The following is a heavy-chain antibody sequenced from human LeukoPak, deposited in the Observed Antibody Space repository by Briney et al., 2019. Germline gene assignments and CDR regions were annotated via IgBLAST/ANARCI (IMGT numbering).Heavy chain of an antibody. Sequence: SETLSLTCTVSGGSISSGLYYWSWIGQPAGKGLEWIGRIYTSGSTNYNPSLKSRVTISLDTSKNQFSLKLSSVTAADTAVYYCARDGLGATGMDVWGKGTTVTVSS. D-gene: IGHD1-26*01. CDR2: IYTSGST. V-gene: IGHV4-61*02. CDR1: GGSISSGLYY. CDR3: ARDGLGATGMDV. J-gene: IGHJ6*03.